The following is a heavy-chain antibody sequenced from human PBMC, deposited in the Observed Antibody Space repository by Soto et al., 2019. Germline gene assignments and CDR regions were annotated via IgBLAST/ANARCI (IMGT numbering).Heavy chain of an antibody. CDR3: ARDRVLAGIGEVDY. D-gene: IGHD6-19*01. V-gene: IGHV3-30-3*01. Sequence: GGSLRLSCAASGFTFSNSAMHWVRQAPGKGLEWVAVTSFDGNNKYYVDSVKGRFTISRDNSKNTLYLQMNSLRAEDTAVYYCARDRVLAGIGEVDYWGQGTLVTVSS. CDR1: GFTFSNSA. CDR2: TSFDGNNK. J-gene: IGHJ4*02.